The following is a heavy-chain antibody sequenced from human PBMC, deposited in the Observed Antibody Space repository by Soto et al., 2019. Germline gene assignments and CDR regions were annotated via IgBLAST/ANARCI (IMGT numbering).Heavy chain of an antibody. CDR1: GYTFTNYG. CDR2: ISGYNGNT. CDR3: ARDVQVRGGFDY. V-gene: IGHV1-18*04. Sequence: HLVQSEAEVKKPGASVKVSCKASGYTFTNYGITWVRQAPGQGLEWMGRISGYNGNTKYAQDFQGRVTMTADTSTTTAYMELRSLRSDDTAVYYCARDVQVRGGFDYWGQGTVVTVSS. D-gene: IGHD2-2*01. J-gene: IGHJ4*02.